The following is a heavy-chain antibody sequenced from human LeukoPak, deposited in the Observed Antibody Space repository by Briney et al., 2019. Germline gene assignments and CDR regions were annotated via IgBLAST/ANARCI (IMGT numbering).Heavy chain of an antibody. CDR3: ARVRLGRGLDY. CDR2: IHTSGST. D-gene: IGHD6-19*01. J-gene: IGHJ4*02. CDR1: GDSISSSY. Sequence: SETLPLTYTVSGDSISSSYWGWIRQPAGKGLEWIGRIHTSGSTYYSPSLKSRVTMSVDTSTNQFPLKLSSVTAADTAMYYCARVRLGRGLDYWGQGTLVTVSS. V-gene: IGHV4-4*07.